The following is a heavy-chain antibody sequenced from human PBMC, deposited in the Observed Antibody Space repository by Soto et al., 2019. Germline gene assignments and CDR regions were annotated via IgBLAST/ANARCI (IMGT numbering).Heavy chain of an antibody. CDR2: ISSGGSTI. J-gene: IGHJ6*02. CDR1: GFTFSSCA. D-gene: IGHD6-19*01. V-gene: IGHV3-48*03. Sequence: GGSLRLSCAASGFTFSSCAMNWVRQAPGKGLEWVSYISSGGSTIYYADSVKGRFTISRDNAKSSLYLQMNSLRAEDTAAYYCAREGFSSYGMDVWGQGTTVTVSS. CDR3: AREGFSSYGMDV.